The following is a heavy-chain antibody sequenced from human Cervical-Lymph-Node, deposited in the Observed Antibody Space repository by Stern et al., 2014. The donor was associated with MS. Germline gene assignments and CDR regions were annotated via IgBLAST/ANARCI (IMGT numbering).Heavy chain of an antibody. CDR1: GGNFTNYA. CDR2: IVPLFGTA. J-gene: IGHJ3*01. D-gene: IGHD6-19*01. CDR3: AKDGDIAVAGLDL. Sequence: VQLVESGAELKKPGSSVTVSCRASGGNFTNYAISWVRQSPGEGLDWMGGIVPLFGTAHYAQKFQGRLTITADESTSTSYMDLSSLRSEDTAVYYCAKDGDIAVAGLDLWGQGTLVTVSS. V-gene: IGHV1-69*01.